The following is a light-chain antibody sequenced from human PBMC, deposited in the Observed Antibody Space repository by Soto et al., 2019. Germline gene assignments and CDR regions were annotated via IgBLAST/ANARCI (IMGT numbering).Light chain of an antibody. J-gene: IGLJ2*01. CDR1: TLGSKF. Sequence: SYELTQPPSVSVSPGQTANITCSGNTLGSKFVFWYQQKAGQSPMVVIYEDTKRPSGIPERFSGSNSGNTATLTNSGTQAMDEADFYCQAWDSGTVVFGGGTKLTVL. CDR2: EDT. CDR3: QAWDSGTVV. V-gene: IGLV3-1*01.